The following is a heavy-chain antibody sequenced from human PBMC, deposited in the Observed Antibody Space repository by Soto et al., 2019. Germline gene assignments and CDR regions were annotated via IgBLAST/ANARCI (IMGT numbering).Heavy chain of an antibody. D-gene: IGHD3-10*01. CDR2: IYSGGST. J-gene: IGHJ4*02. CDR1: GFTVSSNY. V-gene: IGHV3-66*01. Sequence: PGGSLRLSCAASGFTVSSNYMSWVRQAPGKGLEWVSVIYSGGSTYYADSVKGRFTISRDNSKNTLYLQMNSLRAEDTAVYYCARGRFPTRSRDYFDYWGQGTLVTVSS. CDR3: ARGRFPTRSRDYFDY.